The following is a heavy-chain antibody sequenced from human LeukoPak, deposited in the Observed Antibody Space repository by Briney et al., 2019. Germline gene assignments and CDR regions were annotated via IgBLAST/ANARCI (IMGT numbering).Heavy chain of an antibody. Sequence: GGSLRLSCAASGFTFSSYSMNWVRQAPGKGLEWVSYISSTSSTIYYADPVKGRFTISRDNAKNSLYLQMNSLRAEDTAVYYCARDFQLCVGGGQGTLVTVSS. D-gene: IGHD5-18*01. CDR3: ARDFQLCVG. CDR2: ISSTSSTI. CDR1: GFTFSSYS. J-gene: IGHJ4*02. V-gene: IGHV3-48*01.